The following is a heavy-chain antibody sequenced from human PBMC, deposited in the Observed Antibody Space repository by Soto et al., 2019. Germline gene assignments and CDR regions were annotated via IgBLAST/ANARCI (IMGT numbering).Heavy chain of an antibody. J-gene: IGHJ5*01. CDR1: GVTFSSYA. CDR3: AKNSESNAYSPLDS. V-gene: IGHV3-23*01. Sequence: GWSVRLSCAASGVTFSSYAISWVRHAPGKGLEWVSGISGSGISTYYADSVKGRFTISRDNSKNTLYLQMNSLRAADTFLYNCAKNSESNAYSPLDSWG. D-gene: IGHD3-16*01. CDR2: ISGSGIST.